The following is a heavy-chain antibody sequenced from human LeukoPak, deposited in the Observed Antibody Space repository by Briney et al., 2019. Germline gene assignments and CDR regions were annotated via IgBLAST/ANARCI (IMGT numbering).Heavy chain of an antibody. CDR3: ARVNRGYSYGRSPSYFDY. CDR2: INHSGST. Sequence: SETLSLTCAVYGGSFSGYYWSWLRQPPGKGLEWLGEINHSGSTNYNPSRKSRVTISVDTSKNQFSLKLSSVTAADTAVYYCARVNRGYSYGRSPSYFDYWGQGTLVTVSS. J-gene: IGHJ4*02. V-gene: IGHV4-34*01. D-gene: IGHD5-18*01. CDR1: GGSFSGYY.